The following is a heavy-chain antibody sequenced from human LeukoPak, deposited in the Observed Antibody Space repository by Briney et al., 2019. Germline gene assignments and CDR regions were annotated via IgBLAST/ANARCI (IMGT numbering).Heavy chain of an antibody. D-gene: IGHD6-19*01. Sequence: SETLSLTCTVSGVSISSYYWSWIRQPPGKGLEWIGYLYYTGNSNLNPSLKSRVTISVDTSKNQFSLQLSSVTAADTAVYYCAREAVHGSSYFDFWGQGARVTVSS. J-gene: IGHJ4*02. CDR3: AREAVHGSSYFDF. V-gene: IGHV4-59*01. CDR1: GVSISSYY. CDR2: LYYTGNS.